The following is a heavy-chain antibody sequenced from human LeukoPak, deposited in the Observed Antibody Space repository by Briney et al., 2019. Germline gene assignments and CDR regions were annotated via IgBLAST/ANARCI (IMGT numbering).Heavy chain of an antibody. CDR3: ARSSGWLGRFDY. J-gene: IGHJ4*02. CDR1: GGSISSSSYY. V-gene: IGHV4-39*01. Sequence: SEALSLTCTVSGGSISSSSYYWGWIRQPPGRWLEWIGSIYYSGNTYYNPSLKSRVTISVETCKKQFSLKVSSVIAEDTAVYYCARSSGWLGRFDYWGQGTLVTVSS. D-gene: IGHD6-19*01. CDR2: IYYSGNT.